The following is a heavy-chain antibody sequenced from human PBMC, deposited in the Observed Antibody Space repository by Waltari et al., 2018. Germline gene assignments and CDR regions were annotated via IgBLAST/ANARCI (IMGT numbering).Heavy chain of an antibody. CDR2: IWYDGSNK. CDR1: GFTFSSYG. V-gene: IGHV3-33*01. CDR3: ARLVLPREDYYGMDV. Sequence: QVQLVESGGGVVQTGRSLRLACAASGFTFSSYGRHWVRQAPGKGLEWVAVIWYDGSNKYYADSVKGRFTISRDNSKNTLYLQMNSLRSEDTAVYYCARLVLPREDYYGMDVWGQGTTVTVSS. D-gene: IGHD1-26*01. J-gene: IGHJ6*02.